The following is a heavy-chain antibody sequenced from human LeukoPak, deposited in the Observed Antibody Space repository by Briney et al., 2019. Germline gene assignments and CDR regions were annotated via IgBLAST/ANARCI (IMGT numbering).Heavy chain of an antibody. V-gene: IGHV3-74*01. CDR1: GFTFSIYW. J-gene: IGHJ4*02. CDR2: INSDGSST. CDR3: ASLDY. Sequence: GGSLRLSCAAPGFTFSIYWVHWVRQAPGKGLVWVSSINSDGSSTSYADSVKGRFTISRDNAKNTLYLQMNTLRAEDTAVYYCASLDYWGQGTPVTVSS.